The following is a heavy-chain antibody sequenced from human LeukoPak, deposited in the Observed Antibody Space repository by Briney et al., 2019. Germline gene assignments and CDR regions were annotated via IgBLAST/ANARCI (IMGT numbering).Heavy chain of an antibody. J-gene: IGHJ3*02. D-gene: IGHD6-19*01. CDR2: SSAYNGNT. CDR3: AREGAVAGAFDI. CDR1: GHSLTSYG. Sequence: ASVKVSCMASGHSLTSYGISWVRHAPRHGLEWTGWSSAYNGNTNYAQKLQGRVTMTTDTSTSTAYMELRSLRSDDTAVYYCAREGAVAGAFDIWGQGTMVTVSS. V-gene: IGHV1-18*01.